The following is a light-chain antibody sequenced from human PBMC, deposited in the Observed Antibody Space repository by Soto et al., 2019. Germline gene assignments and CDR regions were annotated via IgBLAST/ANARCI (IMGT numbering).Light chain of an antibody. Sequence: EIVLTQSAATLSVSPGERDSLXCRASQSFSSYFDWYQQKAGKAPRRLIYGASTRATGSPDRFSGSTSGTDFTLTISRREPEDFAVYYGQQYGSSPWTFGQGTKVDIK. J-gene: IGKJ1*01. V-gene: IGKV3-20*01. CDR3: QQYGSSPWT. CDR1: QSFSSY. CDR2: GAS.